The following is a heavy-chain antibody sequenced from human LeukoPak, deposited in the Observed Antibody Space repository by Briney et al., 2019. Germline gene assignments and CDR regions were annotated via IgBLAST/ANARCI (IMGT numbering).Heavy chain of an antibody. CDR2: INTNTGNP. J-gene: IGHJ6*03. D-gene: IGHD6-13*01. CDR1: GYTFTSCA. CDR3: ARGDSSSWYYYYYYMDV. Sequence: ASVKVSCKASGYTFTSCAMNWVRQAPGQGLEWMGWINTNTGNPTYAQGFTGRFVFSLDTSVSTAYLQISSLKAEDTAVYYCARGDSSSWYYYYYYMDVWGKGTTVTVSS. V-gene: IGHV7-4-1*02.